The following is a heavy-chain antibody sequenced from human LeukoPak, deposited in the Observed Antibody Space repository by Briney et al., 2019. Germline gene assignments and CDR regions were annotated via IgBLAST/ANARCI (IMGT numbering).Heavy chain of an antibody. CDR2: IHTSGST. V-gene: IGHV4-4*07. CDR3: ARVPNGYYYYYMDV. Sequence: SETLSLICTVSGGSISSYYWSWIRQPAGKGLEWIGRIHTSGSTDYNPSLKSRVAMSLDTSKNQFSLRLSSVTAADPAVYYCARVPNGYYYYYMDVWGKGTTVTVSS. CDR1: GGSISSYY. J-gene: IGHJ6*03. D-gene: IGHD1-1*01.